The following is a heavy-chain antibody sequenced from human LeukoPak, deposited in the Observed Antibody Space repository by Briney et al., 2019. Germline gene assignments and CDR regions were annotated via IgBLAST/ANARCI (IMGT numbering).Heavy chain of an antibody. D-gene: IGHD3-22*01. CDR3: AREDSSGYHNYN. CDR2: ISSSSSYI. J-gene: IGHJ4*02. V-gene: IGHV3-21*01. Sequence: PGGSLRLSCAASGFTFSSYAMSWVRQAPGKGLEWVSSISSSSSYIYYADSVKGRFTISRDNAKNSLYLQMNSLRAEDTAVYYCAREDSSGYHNYNWGQGTLVTVSS. CDR1: GFTFSSYA.